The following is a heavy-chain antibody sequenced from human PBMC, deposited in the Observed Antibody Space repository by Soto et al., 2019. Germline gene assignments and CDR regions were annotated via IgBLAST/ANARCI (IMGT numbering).Heavy chain of an antibody. Sequence: GALRIAGAASVFTFSRCARTWVLEAHGMGLQWVSAISDSGGSTYYADSVRGRFTISIDNSKNTLYLQLNSLGAEDTAVYYCAKDKPAAGSQCQVPIWGRGTLVTVSS. CDR2: ISDSGGST. V-gene: IGHV3-23*01. CDR1: VFTFSRCA. D-gene: IGHD6-13*01. J-gene: IGHJ4*02. CDR3: AKDKPAAGSQCQVPI.